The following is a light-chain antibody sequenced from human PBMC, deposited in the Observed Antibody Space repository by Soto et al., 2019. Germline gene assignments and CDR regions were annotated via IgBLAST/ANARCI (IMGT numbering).Light chain of an antibody. J-gene: IGKJ5*01. V-gene: IGKV3-20*01. CDR2: GAS. CDR3: QQYGSS. Sequence: EIVLTQSPGTLSLSPGERATLSCRASQRVSSSYLAWYQQKPGQAPRLLIYGASSRATGIPDRFSGSGSGTDFTLTISRLEPEDFAVYYCQQYGSSFGQGKRLEIK. CDR1: QRVSSSY.